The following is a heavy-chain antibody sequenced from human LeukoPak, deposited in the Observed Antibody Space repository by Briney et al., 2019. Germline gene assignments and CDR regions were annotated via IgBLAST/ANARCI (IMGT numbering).Heavy chain of an antibody. Sequence: PGGSLRLSCAASGFTFSSYSMNWVRQAPGQGLEWVSYISSSGNAIYYADSVKGRFTISRDNAKNSLYLQMNSLRAEDTAVYYRARIGYGVSFDYWGQGTLVTVSS. CDR2: ISSSGNAI. CDR1: GFTFSSYS. D-gene: IGHD4/OR15-4a*01. V-gene: IGHV3-48*04. CDR3: ARIGYGVSFDY. J-gene: IGHJ4*02.